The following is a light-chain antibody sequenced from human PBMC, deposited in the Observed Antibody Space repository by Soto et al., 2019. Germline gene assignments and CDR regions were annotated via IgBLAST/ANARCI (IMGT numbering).Light chain of an antibody. CDR3: QQYNSSPRT. J-gene: IGKJ1*01. V-gene: IGKV3-15*01. CDR2: GAS. Sequence: EIEMTQSPASLSVSPGDRVTVTCRASPSVGSNLAWYQQKPGKAPRLXIYGASTRQTGIPARFSGSGPGTDFTLTISRLEPEDFVAYYCQQYNSSPRTFGQGTQVDIK. CDR1: PSVGSN.